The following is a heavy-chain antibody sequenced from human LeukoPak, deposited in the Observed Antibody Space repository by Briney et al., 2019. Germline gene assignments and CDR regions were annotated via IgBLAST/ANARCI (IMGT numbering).Heavy chain of an antibody. Sequence: PSETLSLTCTVSGGSITSYSWSWIRQSPGKGLEWIGYIYYSGSTDYNPSLKSRVTISVDASKNQFSLKLSSVTAADTAVYYCARSQYFWSGHQYFDLWGRGTLVTVSS. CDR1: GGSITSYS. D-gene: IGHD3-3*01. V-gene: IGHV4-59*01. CDR3: ARSQYFWSGHQYFDL. J-gene: IGHJ2*01. CDR2: IYYSGST.